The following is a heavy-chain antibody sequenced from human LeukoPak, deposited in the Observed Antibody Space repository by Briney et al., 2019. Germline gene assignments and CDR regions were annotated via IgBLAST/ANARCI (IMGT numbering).Heavy chain of an antibody. CDR3: AKPSAAAHYGMDV. CDR2: ISYDGSNK. J-gene: IGHJ6*02. Sequence: PGRSLRLSCAASGFTFSSYGMHWVRQAPGKGLEWVAVISYDGSNKYYADSVKGRFTISRDNSKNTLYLQMNSLRAEDTAVYYCAKPSAAAHYGMDVWGQGTTVTVSS. V-gene: IGHV3-30*18. CDR1: GFTFSSYG. D-gene: IGHD6-13*01.